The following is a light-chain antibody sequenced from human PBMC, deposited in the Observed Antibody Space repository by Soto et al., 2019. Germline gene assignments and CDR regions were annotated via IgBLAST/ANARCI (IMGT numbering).Light chain of an antibody. V-gene: IGKV1-5*01. CDR2: VAS. J-gene: IGKJ1*01. Sequence: DIKMTQSPSTLSASVGDRGTIACRASQSIDTWLAWYQQKPGKAPNLLIYVASTLESGVPSRFSGGGSGTEFTLTISSLQPDDFATYYCQRYNNIARTFGQGTKVDIK. CDR3: QRYNNIART. CDR1: QSIDTW.